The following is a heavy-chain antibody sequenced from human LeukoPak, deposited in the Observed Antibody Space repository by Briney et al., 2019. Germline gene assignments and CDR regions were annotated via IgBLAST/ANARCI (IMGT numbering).Heavy chain of an antibody. CDR2: ISSSSSYI. CDR1: GFTFSSYS. CDR3: ARLHCSGGSCHFFDY. D-gene: IGHD2-15*01. Sequence: PGGSLRLSCAGSGFTFSSYSMKWVRQAPGKGLEWVSSISSSSSYIYYADSVKGRFTIFRDNAKNSLYLQMNSLRAEDTAVYYCARLHCSGGSCHFFDYWGQGTLVTVSS. V-gene: IGHV3-21*06. J-gene: IGHJ4*02.